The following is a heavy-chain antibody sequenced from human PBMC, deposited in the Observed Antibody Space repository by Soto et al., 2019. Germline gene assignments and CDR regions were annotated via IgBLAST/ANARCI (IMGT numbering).Heavy chain of an antibody. CDR2: IRPSGGRT. Sequence: QVHLVQSGAEVKKPGASVKGSCKASGYTFTNYYIHWVRQAPGQGLEWLGIIRPSGGRTEYAQRSQSRATMTRDTSTSTVYMELTSLTSEDTAVYYCAREPNESYYFDYWGQGTLVTVSS. V-gene: IGHV1-46*01. CDR3: AREPNESYYFDY. D-gene: IGHD5-18*01. CDR1: GYTFTNYY. J-gene: IGHJ4*02.